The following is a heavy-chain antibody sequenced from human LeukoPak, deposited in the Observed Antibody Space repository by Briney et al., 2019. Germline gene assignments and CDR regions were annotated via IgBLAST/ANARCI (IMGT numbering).Heavy chain of an antibody. CDR1: GYTFTSYY. J-gene: IGHJ3*02. V-gene: IGHV1-2*02. CDR3: ARVTAVAGLAFDI. D-gene: IGHD6-19*01. CDR2: INPNSGGT. Sequence: ASVKVSCKASGYTFTSYYMHWVRQAPGQGLEWMGWINPNSGGTNYAQKFQGRVTMTRDTSISTAYMELSRLRSDDTAVYYCARVTAVAGLAFDIWGQGTMVTVS.